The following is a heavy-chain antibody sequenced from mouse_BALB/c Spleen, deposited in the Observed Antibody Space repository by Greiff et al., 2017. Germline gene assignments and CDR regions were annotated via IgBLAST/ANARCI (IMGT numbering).Heavy chain of an antibody. Sequence: QVQLQQSGAELVKPGASVKFSCKASGYTFTSYYMYWVKQRPGQGLEWIGEINPSNGGTNFNEKFKSKATLTVDKSSSTAYMQLSSLTSEDSAVYYCTTYYYGSSWFAYWGQGTLVTVSA. CDR3: TTYYYGSSWFAY. J-gene: IGHJ3*01. CDR1: GYTFTSYY. D-gene: IGHD1-1*01. CDR2: INPSNGGT. V-gene: IGHV1S81*02.